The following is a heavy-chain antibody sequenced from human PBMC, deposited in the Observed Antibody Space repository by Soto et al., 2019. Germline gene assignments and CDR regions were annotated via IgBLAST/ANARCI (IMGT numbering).Heavy chain of an antibody. CDR2: ISAYNDNT. D-gene: IGHD3-22*01. CDR1: GHTFTSYG. Sequence: ASVKVSCNASGHTFTSYGISWVRLAPGQGLEWMGWISAYNDNTNYAQKLQGRVTMTTDTSTSTAYMELRSLRSDDTAVYYCARDDSNYYDSSGYRGNDAFDIWGQGTMVTVSS. CDR3: ARDDSNYYDSSGYRGNDAFDI. V-gene: IGHV1-18*01. J-gene: IGHJ3*02.